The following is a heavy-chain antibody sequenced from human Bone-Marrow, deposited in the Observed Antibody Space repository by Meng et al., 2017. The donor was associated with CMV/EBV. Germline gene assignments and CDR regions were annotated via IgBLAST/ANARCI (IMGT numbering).Heavy chain of an antibody. Sequence: GESLKISCAASGFTFSSYAMHWVRQAPGKGLEWVAFIRYDGSYKSYADSVKGRFTISRDNSKNTLYLQMNSLRAEDTAVYYCSREEAVATDYWGQGTLVTVSS. D-gene: IGHD5-12*01. CDR3: SREEAVATDY. J-gene: IGHJ4*02. V-gene: IGHV3-30*02. CDR2: IRYDGSYK. CDR1: GFTFSSYA.